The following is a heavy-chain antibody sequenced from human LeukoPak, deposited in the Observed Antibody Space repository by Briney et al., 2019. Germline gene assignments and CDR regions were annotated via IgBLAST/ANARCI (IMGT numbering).Heavy chain of an antibody. V-gene: IGHV4-34*12. CDR2: IIHSGST. J-gene: IGHJ4*02. D-gene: IGHD5-18*01. CDR3: ARRVLSDTAMVLYFDY. Sequence: SETLSLTCAVYGGSFSGYYWSWIPQPPGKGREWIGEIIHSGSTNYNTSLKSRATISVDTSKNQFSLKLSSVTAADTAVYYCARRVLSDTAMVLYFDYWGQGTLVTVSS. CDR1: GGSFSGYY.